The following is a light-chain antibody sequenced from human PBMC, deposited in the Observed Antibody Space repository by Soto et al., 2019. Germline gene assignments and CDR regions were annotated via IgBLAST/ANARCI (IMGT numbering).Light chain of an antibody. CDR2: NVS. CDR3: SSDTSSNTVL. CDR1: SSDVGGYNY. V-gene: IGLV2-14*01. Sequence: QSALTQPASVSGSPGQSITISCTGTSSDVGGYNYVSWYQQNPGKAPKLMIYNVSNRPSGVSNRFSGSKSGNTASLTISGLQAEDEADYYCSSDTSSNTVLFGGGTKLTVL. J-gene: IGLJ2*01.